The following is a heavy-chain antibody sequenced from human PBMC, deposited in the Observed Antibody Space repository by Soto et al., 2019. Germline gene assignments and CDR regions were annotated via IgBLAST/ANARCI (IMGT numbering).Heavy chain of an antibody. CDR1: GGTFSIYA. V-gene: IGHV1-69*13. J-gene: IGHJ6*02. D-gene: IGHD1-1*01. CDR2: IIPIFGTA. CDR3: ASGIDYYGMDV. Sequence: SVKVSCKASGGTFSIYAISCVLQAPGQGLDWMGGIIPIFGTANYAQKFQGRVTITADESTSTAYMELSSLRSEDTAVYYCASGIDYYGMDVWGQGTTVTVSS.